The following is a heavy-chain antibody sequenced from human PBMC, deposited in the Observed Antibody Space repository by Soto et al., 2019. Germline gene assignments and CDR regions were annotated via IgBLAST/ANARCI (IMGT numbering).Heavy chain of an antibody. CDR1: GFTFSSYA. CDR2: ISYDGSNK. D-gene: IGHD6-13*01. J-gene: IGHJ4*02. Sequence: SLRLSCAASGFTFSSYAMSWVRQAPGKGLEWVAAISYDGSNKYYADSVKGRFTISRDNSKNTLYLQMNSLRAEDTAVYYCAKDLLGSSSFDYWGQGTLVTVSS. CDR3: AKDLLGSSSFDY. V-gene: IGHV3-30*18.